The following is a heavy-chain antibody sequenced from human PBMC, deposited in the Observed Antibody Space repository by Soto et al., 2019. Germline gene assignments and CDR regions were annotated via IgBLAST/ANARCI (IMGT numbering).Heavy chain of an antibody. J-gene: IGHJ4*02. Sequence: GGSLRLSCAASGFTVSNYGIHWVRQAPGKGLEWVSAISGSGGSTYYADSVKGRFTISRDNSKNTLYLQMNSLRAEDTAVYYCAREALEWLPNFDYWGQGTLVTVSS. D-gene: IGHD3-3*01. CDR1: GFTVSNYG. CDR3: AREALEWLPNFDY. CDR2: ISGSGGST. V-gene: IGHV3-23*01.